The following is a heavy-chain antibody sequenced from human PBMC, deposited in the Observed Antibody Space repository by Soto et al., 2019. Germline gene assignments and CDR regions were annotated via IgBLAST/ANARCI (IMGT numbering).Heavy chain of an antibody. CDR1: GYTFTSYG. V-gene: IGHV1-18*04. D-gene: IGHD4-17*01. CDR3: ARTRRTTVVTPNWFDP. CDR2: ISAYNGNT. Sequence: ASVKVSCKASGYTFTSYGISWVRRAPGQGLEWMGWISAYNGNTNYAQKLQGRVTMTTDTSTSTAYMELRSLRSDDTAVYYCARTRRTTVVTPNWFDPWGQGTLVTVSS. J-gene: IGHJ5*02.